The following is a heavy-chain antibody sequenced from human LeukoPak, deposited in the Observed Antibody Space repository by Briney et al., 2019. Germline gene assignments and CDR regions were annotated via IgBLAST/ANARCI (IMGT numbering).Heavy chain of an antibody. CDR3: ARGPPENPPDDY. Sequence: ASVKVSCKASGYTFTSYDINWVRQAPGQGLEWMGWMNPNSGNTGYAQKFQGRVTMTRNTSISTAYMELSSLRSEDTAVYYCARGPPENPPDDYWGQGTLVTVSS. J-gene: IGHJ4*02. D-gene: IGHD1-14*01. CDR2: MNPNSGNT. V-gene: IGHV1-8*01. CDR1: GYTFTSYD.